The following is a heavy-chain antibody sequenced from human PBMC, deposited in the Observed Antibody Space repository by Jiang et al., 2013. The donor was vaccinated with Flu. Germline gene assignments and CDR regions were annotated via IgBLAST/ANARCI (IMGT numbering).Heavy chain of an antibody. Sequence: GPGLVKPSETLSLTCIVSGGSVHSGTYYWSWLRQPPGKGLEWIGHIYFTGRIKYNPSLKSRVIISLDTSNNQFSLNLNSVTAADTAMYYCARAREDCGGDCPXGWFDPWGQGTLVTVSS. D-gene: IGHD2-21*02. CDR3: ARAREDCGGDCPXGWFDP. V-gene: IGHV4-61*01. CDR2: IYFTGRI. CDR1: GGSVHSGTYY. J-gene: IGHJ5*02.